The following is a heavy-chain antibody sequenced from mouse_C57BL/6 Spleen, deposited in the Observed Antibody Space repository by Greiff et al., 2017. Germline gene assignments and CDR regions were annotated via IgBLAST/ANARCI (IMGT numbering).Heavy chain of an antibody. V-gene: IGHV1-18*01. Sequence: EVQLQQSGPELVKPGASVKIPCKASGYTFTDYNMDWVKQSHGKSLEWIGDINPNNGGTIYNQKFKGKATLTVDKSSSTAYMELRSLTSEDTAVYYCARVPNYYGSSPYWYFDVWGTGTTVTVSS. J-gene: IGHJ1*03. D-gene: IGHD1-1*01. CDR2: INPNNGGT. CDR1: GYTFTDYN. CDR3: ARVPNYYGSSPYWYFDV.